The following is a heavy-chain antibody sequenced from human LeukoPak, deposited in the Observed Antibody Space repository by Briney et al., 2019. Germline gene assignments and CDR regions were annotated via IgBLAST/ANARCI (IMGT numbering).Heavy chain of an antibody. D-gene: IGHD1-7*01. J-gene: IGHJ5*02. CDR2: IIPIFGTA. CDR1: GGTFSCYA. CDR3: ARDNYAGANWFDP. Sequence: SVKVSCKASGGTFSCYAISWVRQAPGQGLEWMGGIIPIFGTANYAQKFQGRVTITTDESTSTAYMELSSLRSEDTAVYYCARDNYAGANWFDPWGQGTLDTVSS. V-gene: IGHV1-69*05.